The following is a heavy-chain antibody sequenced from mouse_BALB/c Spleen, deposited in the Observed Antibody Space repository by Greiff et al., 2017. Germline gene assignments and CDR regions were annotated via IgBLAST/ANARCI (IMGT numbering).Heavy chain of an antibody. CDR1: GFSFTSYG. V-gene: IGHV2-2*02. Sequence: VQLQQSGPGLVQPSQSLSITCTVSGFSFTSYGVHWVRQSPGKGLEWLGVIWSGGSTDYNAAFISKLSISKDNSKSQVFFKMNSLQANDTAIYYCARDGYYVENAMDYWGQGTSVTVSS. CDR2: IWSGGST. D-gene: IGHD2-3*01. CDR3: ARDGYYVENAMDY. J-gene: IGHJ4*01.